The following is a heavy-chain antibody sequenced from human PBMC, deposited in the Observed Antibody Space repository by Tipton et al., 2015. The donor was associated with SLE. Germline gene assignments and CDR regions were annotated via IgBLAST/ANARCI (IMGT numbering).Heavy chain of an antibody. CDR1: GGSISSSPYY. CDR3: ARVPFYYYYYMDV. CDR2: ISYSGST. V-gene: IGHV4-39*07. J-gene: IGHJ6*03. Sequence: TLSLTCAVSGGSISSSPYYWGWIRQPPGKGLEWIGSISYSGSTYYNPSLKSRVTMSVDTSKNQFSLKLTSVTAADTAVYYCARVPFYYYYYMDVWGKGTTVTVSS.